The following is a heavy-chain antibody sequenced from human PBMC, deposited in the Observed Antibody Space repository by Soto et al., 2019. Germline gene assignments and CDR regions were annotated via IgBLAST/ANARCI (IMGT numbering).Heavy chain of an antibody. D-gene: IGHD3-22*01. Sequence: SETLSLTCAVSGGSISSGGYSWSWIRQPPGKGLEWIGYIYHSGSTYYNPSLKSRVTISVDRSKNQFSLKLSSVTAADTAVYYCARGGYDYDSSGYYTEYFQHWGQGTLVTVS. CDR3: ARGGYDYDSSGYYTEYFQH. CDR2: IYHSGST. J-gene: IGHJ1*01. CDR1: GGSISSGGYS. V-gene: IGHV4-30-2*01.